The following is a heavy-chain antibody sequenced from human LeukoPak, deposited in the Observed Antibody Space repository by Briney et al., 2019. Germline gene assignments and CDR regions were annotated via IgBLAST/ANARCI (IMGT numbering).Heavy chain of an antibody. CDR1: GFTFSSYG. J-gene: IGHJ4*02. CDR2: IRYDGSNK. D-gene: IGHD5-18*01. Sequence: PGGSLRLSCAASGFTFSSYGMHWVRQAPGKGLEWVAFIRYDGSNKYYADSVKGRFTISRDNSKNTLYLQMNSLRAEDTAVYYCARDGRGYSYGSHHYWGQGTLVTVSS. V-gene: IGHV3-30*02. CDR3: ARDGRGYSYGSHHY.